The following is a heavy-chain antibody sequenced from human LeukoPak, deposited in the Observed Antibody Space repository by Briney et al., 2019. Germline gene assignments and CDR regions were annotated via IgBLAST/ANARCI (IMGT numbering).Heavy chain of an antibody. CDR3: ARVPAATHYTYYFDY. D-gene: IGHD2-2*01. Sequence: GASVKVSCKASGYTFTSYDINCVRQATGQGLEWMGWMNPNSGNTGYAQKFQGRVTITRNTSISTAYMELSSLRSEDTAVYYCARVPAATHYTYYFDYWGQGTLVTVSS. CDR1: GYTFTSYD. CDR2: MNPNSGNT. V-gene: IGHV1-8*03. J-gene: IGHJ4*02.